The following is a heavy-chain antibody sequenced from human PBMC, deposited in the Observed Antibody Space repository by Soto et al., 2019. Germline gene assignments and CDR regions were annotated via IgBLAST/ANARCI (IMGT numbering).Heavy chain of an antibody. D-gene: IGHD3-3*01. CDR1: GFTFSSYA. CDR2: ISGRGGST. CDR3: AKGGYDFWSGRGFDY. Sequence: GGSLRLSCAASGFTFSSYAMSWVRQAPGKGLEWVSAISGRGGSTYYADSVKGRFTISRDNSKNTLYLQMNSLRAEDTAVYYCAKGGYDFWSGRGFDYWGQGTLVTVSS. J-gene: IGHJ4*02. V-gene: IGHV3-23*01.